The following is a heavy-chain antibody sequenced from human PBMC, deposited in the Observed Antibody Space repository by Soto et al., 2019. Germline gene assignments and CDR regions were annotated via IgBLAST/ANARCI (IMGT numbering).Heavy chain of an antibody. J-gene: IGHJ6*02. Sequence: GGSLRLSCAASGFTLSSYAMSWVRQAPGKGLEWVSAISGSGGSTYYADSVKGRFTISRDNSNNTVYLQMNNLRVDDTAVYFCAKGVLSFHYGMEVWGQGTTVTVSS. V-gene: IGHV3-23*01. D-gene: IGHD3-10*01. CDR1: GFTLSSYA. CDR2: ISGSGGST. CDR3: AKGVLSFHYGMEV.